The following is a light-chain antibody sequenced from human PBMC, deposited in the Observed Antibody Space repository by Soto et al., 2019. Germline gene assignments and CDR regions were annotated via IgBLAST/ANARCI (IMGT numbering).Light chain of an antibody. J-gene: IGKJ1*01. CDR2: DAS. CDR1: QSVSSF. V-gene: IGKV3-11*01. CDR3: QQRSNWPWP. Sequence: EIVLTQSPATLSLSPGERATLSCRASQSVSSFLAWYQQKPGQAPRLLISDASNRATGIPGRFSGSGSGTDFSLTISSQEPEDFAVYYCQQRSNWPWPFGQGTKVEIK.